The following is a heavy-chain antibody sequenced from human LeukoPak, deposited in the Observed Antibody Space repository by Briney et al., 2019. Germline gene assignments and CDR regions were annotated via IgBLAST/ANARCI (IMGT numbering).Heavy chain of an antibody. V-gene: IGHV3-48*03. D-gene: IGHD1-26*01. Sequence: GGSLRLSCAASGFTFSSYEMNWVRQAPGKGLEWVSYISSSGSTIYYADSVKGRFTISRDNAKNSLYLQMNSLRAEDTAVYYCARVGATIKAFDIWGQGTMVTVSS. CDR3: ARVGATIKAFDI. CDR2: ISSSGSTI. J-gene: IGHJ3*02. CDR1: GFTFSSYE.